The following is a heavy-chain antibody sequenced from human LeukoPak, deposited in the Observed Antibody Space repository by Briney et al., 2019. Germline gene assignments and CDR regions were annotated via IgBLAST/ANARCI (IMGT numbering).Heavy chain of an antibody. CDR1: GGTFSSYA. Sequence: ASMKVSCKASGGTFSSYAISWVRQAPGQGLEWMGGIIPIFGTANYAQKFQGRVTITTDESTSTAYMELSSLRSEDTAVYYCARGAYSGSYYCWFDPWGQGTLVTVSS. CDR3: ARGAYSGSYYCWFDP. CDR2: IIPIFGTA. D-gene: IGHD1-26*01. J-gene: IGHJ5*02. V-gene: IGHV1-69*05.